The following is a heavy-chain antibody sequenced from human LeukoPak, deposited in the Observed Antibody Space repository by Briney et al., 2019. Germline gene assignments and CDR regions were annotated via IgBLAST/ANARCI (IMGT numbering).Heavy chain of an antibody. Sequence: PSETLSLTCTVSGGSISSSSYYWGWIRQPPGKGLEWIGSIYYSGSTYYNPSLKSRVTISVDTSKNQFSLKLSSVTAADTAVYYCARGRRGSSFYYYYICVWGKGTTLTVSS. CDR2: IYYSGST. D-gene: IGHD6-19*01. J-gene: IGHJ6*03. CDR3: ARGRRGSSFYYYYICV. V-gene: IGHV4-39*07. CDR1: GGSISSSSYY.